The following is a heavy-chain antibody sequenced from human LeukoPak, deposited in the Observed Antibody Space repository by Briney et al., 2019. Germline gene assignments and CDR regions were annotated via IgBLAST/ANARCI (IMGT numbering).Heavy chain of an antibody. CDR3: AKQQWLVRGAFDY. CDR2: ISGSGGST. D-gene: IGHD6-19*01. J-gene: IGHJ4*02. CDR1: GFTFSSYA. V-gene: IGHV3-23*01. Sequence: PGGSLRLSCAASGFTFSSYAVSWVRQAPGKGLEWVSAISGSGGSTYYADSVKGRFTISRDNSKNTLYLQMNSLRAEDTAVYYCAKQQWLVRGAFDYWGQGTLVTVSS.